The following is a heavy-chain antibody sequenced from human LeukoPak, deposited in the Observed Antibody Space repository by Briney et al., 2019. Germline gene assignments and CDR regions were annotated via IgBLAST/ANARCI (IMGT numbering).Heavy chain of an antibody. CDR1: GFTFDDYA. CDR2: IKSKTDGGTT. V-gene: IGHV3-15*01. Sequence: GRSLRLSCAASGFTFDDYAMHWVRQAPGKGLEWVGRIKSKTDGGTTDYAAPVKGRFTISRDDSKNTLYLQMNSLKTEDTAVYYCITDSGKGGYWGQGTLVTVSS. J-gene: IGHJ4*02. CDR3: ITDSGKGGY. D-gene: IGHD2-15*01.